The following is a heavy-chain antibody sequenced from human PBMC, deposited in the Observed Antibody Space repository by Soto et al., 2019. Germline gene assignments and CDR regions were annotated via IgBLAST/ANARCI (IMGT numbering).Heavy chain of an antibody. D-gene: IGHD3-10*01. J-gene: IGHJ6*02. V-gene: IGHV4-59*01. CDR1: GGSIRSYY. CDR3: ARLYYVSGRPLMDV. Sequence: PSETLSFTCADSGGSIRSYYWTWVRQPPGKGLEWIGYIYSNGNTKYNPSLKSRVTISVDTPKNQFSLKVGSVNAADTAVYYCARLYYVSGRPLMDVWGQGTTVTVSS. CDR2: IYSNGNT.